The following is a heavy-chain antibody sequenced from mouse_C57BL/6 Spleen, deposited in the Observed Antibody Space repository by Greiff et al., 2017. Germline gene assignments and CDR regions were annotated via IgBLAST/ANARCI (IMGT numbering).Heavy chain of an antibody. V-gene: IGHV1-81*01. CDR3: AGGAYDGDYYAMDD. D-gene: IGHD2-14*01. CDR2: IYPRSGNT. Sequence: QVQLQQSGAELARPGASVKLSCKASGYTFTSYGISWVKQRTGQGLEWVGEIYPRSGNTYYTEKLKGKATLTADKSSSTAYMEIRSLTSEDSTVYFWAGGAYDGDYYAMDDWGQGTSVTGSS. J-gene: IGHJ4*01. CDR1: GYTFTSYG.